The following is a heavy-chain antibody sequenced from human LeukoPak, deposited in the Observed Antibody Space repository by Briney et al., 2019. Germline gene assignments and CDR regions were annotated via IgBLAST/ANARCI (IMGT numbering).Heavy chain of an antibody. D-gene: IGHD4-17*01. CDR2: IYYSGST. CDR3: ARVRRGDYGDYWYFDL. J-gene: IGHJ2*01. CDR1: GGSISSYY. Sequence: PSETLSLTCTVSGGSISSYYWSWIRQPPGKGLEWIGYIYYSGSTNYNPSLKSRDTISVDTSKNQFSLKLSSVTAADTAVYYCARVRRGDYGDYWYFDLWGRGTLVTVSS. V-gene: IGHV4-59*01.